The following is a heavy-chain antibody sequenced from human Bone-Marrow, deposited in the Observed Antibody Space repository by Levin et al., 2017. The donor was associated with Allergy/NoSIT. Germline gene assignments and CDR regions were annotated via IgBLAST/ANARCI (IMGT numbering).Heavy chain of an antibody. CDR2: ISFDGTIK. CDR3: TRDVGYGGRSAAFAH. V-gene: IGHV3-30*04. D-gene: IGHD4-23*01. Sequence: GESLKISCVASGFSFGTYAMHWVRQSPGKGLEWVAVISFDGTIKYFAESVKGRFTISRDNSKNTMYLHMNSLRFEDTSRYHCTRDVGYGGRSAAFAHWGQGTLVTVSS. CDR1: GFSFGTYA. J-gene: IGHJ5*02.